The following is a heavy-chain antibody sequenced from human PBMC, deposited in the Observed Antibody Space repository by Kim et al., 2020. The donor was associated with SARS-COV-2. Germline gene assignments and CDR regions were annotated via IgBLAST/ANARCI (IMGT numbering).Heavy chain of an antibody. Sequence: GGSLRLSCAASGFTFSSYGMHWVRQAPGKGLEWVAVIWYDGSNKYYADSVKGRFTISRDNSKNTLYLQMNSLRAEDTAVYYCARSVGVSIAAAAPPPKLYYYYYYGMDVWGQGTTVTVSS. D-gene: IGHD6-13*01. CDR2: IWYDGSNK. V-gene: IGHV3-33*01. CDR1: GFTFSSYG. CDR3: ARSVGVSIAAAAPPPKLYYYYYYGMDV. J-gene: IGHJ6*02.